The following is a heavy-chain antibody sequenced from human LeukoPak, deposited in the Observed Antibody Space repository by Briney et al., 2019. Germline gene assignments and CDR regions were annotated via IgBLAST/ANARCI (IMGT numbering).Heavy chain of an antibody. V-gene: IGHV3-30*02. D-gene: IGHD3-10*01. J-gene: IGHJ6*04. CDR1: GFTFSSCG. CDR3: AKDSYYYGSGSYGDV. CDR2: IRHDGSNK. Sequence: GGSLRLSCAASGFTFSSCGMHWVRQAPGKGLEWVAFIRHDGSNKYYADSVKGRFTISRDNSKNTLSLQMNSLRTEDTAVYYCAKDSYYYGSGSYGDVWGKGTKVTISS.